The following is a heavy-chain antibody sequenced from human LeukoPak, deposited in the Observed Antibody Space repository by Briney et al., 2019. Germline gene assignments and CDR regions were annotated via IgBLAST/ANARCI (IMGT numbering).Heavy chain of an antibody. CDR1: GFTFSSYS. CDR3: AKDRVDTAMVLDY. CDR2: ISYDGRNK. J-gene: IGHJ4*02. Sequence: PGGSLRLSCAASGFTFSSYSMNWVRQAPGKGLEGMAVISYDGRNKYYADSVKGRFTISRDNSKNTLYLQMNSLRAEDTAVYYCAKDRVDTAMVLDYWGQGTLVTVSS. D-gene: IGHD5-18*01. V-gene: IGHV3-30*18.